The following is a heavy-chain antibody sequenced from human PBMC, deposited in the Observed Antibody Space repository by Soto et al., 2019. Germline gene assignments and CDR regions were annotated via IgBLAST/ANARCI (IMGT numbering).Heavy chain of an antibody. CDR3: ARDGSGYRSRASPMDV. V-gene: IGHV1-69*01. CDR2: IIPIFGTA. D-gene: IGHD3-22*01. CDR1: GDTFSSYA. J-gene: IGHJ6*02. Sequence: QVQLVQSGAEVKKPGSSVKVSCKASGDTFSSYAISWVRQAPGQGLEWMGGIIPIFGTANDAQKFQGRVTITADESTSTADMEVSSRRAEDTAGYYCARDGSGYRSRASPMDVWGQGTTVTVSS.